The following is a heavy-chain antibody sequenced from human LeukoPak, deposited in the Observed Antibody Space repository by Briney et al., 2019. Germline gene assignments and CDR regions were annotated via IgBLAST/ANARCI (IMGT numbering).Heavy chain of an antibody. D-gene: IGHD3-22*01. Sequence: PSETLSLTCTVSGYSISSGYYWGWIRQPPGKGLEWIGSIYHSGSTYYNPSLKSRVTISVDTSKNQFSLNLSSVTAADTAVYYCARPYYYDSRIDPWGQGTLVTVSS. CDR2: IYHSGST. V-gene: IGHV4-38-2*02. CDR1: GYSISSGYY. CDR3: ARPYYYDSRIDP. J-gene: IGHJ5*02.